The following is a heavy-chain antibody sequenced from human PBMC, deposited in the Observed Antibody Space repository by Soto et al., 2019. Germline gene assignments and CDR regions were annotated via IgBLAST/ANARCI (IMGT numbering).Heavy chain of an antibody. CDR2: IIPIFGTA. D-gene: IGHD3-3*01. CDR1: GGTFSSYA. V-gene: IGHV1-69*01. J-gene: IGHJ4*02. CDR3: ARAALPYEPHYFDC. Sequence: SVKLSCKASGGTFSSYAVSWVRKAPGQGLEWMGGIIPIFGTANYAQKFQGRVTITGDESTSTGYREVSDLGLEETCGEYCARAALPYEPHYFDCWSQRSLVPV.